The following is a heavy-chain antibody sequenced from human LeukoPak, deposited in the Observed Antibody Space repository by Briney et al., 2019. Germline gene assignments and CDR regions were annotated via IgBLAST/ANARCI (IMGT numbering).Heavy chain of an antibody. CDR1: GGSISSYY. J-gene: IGHJ5*02. CDR3: ARVRGEVLWFGERGNWFDP. Sequence: SETLSLTCTVSGGSISSYYWSWIRQPPGKGLEWIGYIYYSGSTYYNPSLKSRVTISVDTSKNQFSLKLSSVTAADTAVYYCARVRGEVLWFGERGNWFDPWGQGTLVTVSS. V-gene: IGHV4-59*08. CDR2: IYYSGST. D-gene: IGHD3-10*01.